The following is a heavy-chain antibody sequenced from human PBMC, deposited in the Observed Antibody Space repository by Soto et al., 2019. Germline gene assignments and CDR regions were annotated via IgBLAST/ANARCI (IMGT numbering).Heavy chain of an antibody. CDR1: GFTFSSYA. J-gene: IGHJ3*02. V-gene: IGHV3-30*18. CDR3: AKDQGRGIVHCTNGVCYLASAFDI. CDR2: ISYDGSHK. Sequence: GGSLRLSCAASGFTFSSYAMHWVRQAPGKGLEWVALISYDGSHKYFADSVKGRFTISRDNSKNTLHLQMNSLRAEDTAVYYCAKDQGRGIVHCTNGVCYLASAFDIWGQGTMVTVSS. D-gene: IGHD2-8*01.